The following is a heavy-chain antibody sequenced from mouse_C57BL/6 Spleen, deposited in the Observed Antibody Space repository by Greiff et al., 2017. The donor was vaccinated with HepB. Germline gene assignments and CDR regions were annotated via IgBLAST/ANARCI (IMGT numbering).Heavy chain of an antibody. J-gene: IGHJ1*03. V-gene: IGHV1-15*01. Sequence: VQLQQSGAELVRPGASVTLSCKASGYTFTDYEMHWVKQTPVHGLEWIGAVDPETGGTAYNQKFKGKAILTADKSSSTAYMELRSLTSEDSAVYYCTRGYFDVWGTGTTVTVSS. CDR1: GYTFTDYE. CDR3: TRGYFDV. CDR2: VDPETGGT.